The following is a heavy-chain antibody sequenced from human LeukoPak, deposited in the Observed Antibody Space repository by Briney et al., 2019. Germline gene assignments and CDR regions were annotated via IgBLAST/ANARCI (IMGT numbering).Heavy chain of an antibody. J-gene: IGHJ6*03. CDR1: GGTFSSYA. D-gene: IGHD3-10*01. Sequence: GSSVKVSCKASGGTFSSYAISWVRQAPGQGLEWMGGIIPIFGTANYAQKFQGRVTITTDESTSTAYMELSSLRSEDTAVYYCAKGAVPARGYYYYYYMDVWGKGTTVTVSS. CDR2: IIPIFGTA. V-gene: IGHV1-69*05. CDR3: AKGAVPARGYYYYYYMDV.